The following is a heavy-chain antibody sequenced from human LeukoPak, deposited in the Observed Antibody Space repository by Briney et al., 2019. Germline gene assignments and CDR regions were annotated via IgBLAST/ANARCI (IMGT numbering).Heavy chain of an antibody. D-gene: IGHD3-22*01. V-gene: IGHV3-23*01. CDR2: ISATGGNT. J-gene: IGHJ4*02. CDR1: GFTFSSYA. CDR3: AKASSPGSGCLTY. Sequence: GESLRLSCAASGFTFSSYAMSWVRQAPGKGLEWVSGISATGGNTDHADSVKGRFTISRDNSKDTLYLQMNSLRAEDTAIYYCAKASSPGSGCLTYWGQGTLVTVSS.